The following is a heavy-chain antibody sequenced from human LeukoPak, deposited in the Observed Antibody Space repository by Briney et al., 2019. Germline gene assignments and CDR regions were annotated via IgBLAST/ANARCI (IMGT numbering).Heavy chain of an antibody. CDR2: MNPNSGNT. Sequence: ASVTVSCTASGYTFTSYDINWVRQATGQGLEWMGWMNPNSGNTGYAQKFQGRVTMTRNTSISTAYMELSSLRSEDTAVYYCARGPYNLLLWFGEYDIWGQGTMVTVSS. CDR3: ARGPYNLLLWFGEYDI. V-gene: IGHV1-8*01. D-gene: IGHD3-10*01. J-gene: IGHJ3*02. CDR1: GYTFTSYD.